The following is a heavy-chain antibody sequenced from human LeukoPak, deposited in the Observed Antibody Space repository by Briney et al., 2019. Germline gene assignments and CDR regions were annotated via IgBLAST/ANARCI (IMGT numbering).Heavy chain of an antibody. J-gene: IGHJ4*02. CDR3: ARVFTTVVTH. Sequence: PGRSLRLSCAASGFTFSKYGMHWVRQAPGKGLEWVAVTWYDGNNKYYVDSVKGRFTISRDNSKNTLYLQMNSLRAEDTAVYYCARVFTTVVTHWGQGTLVTVSS. D-gene: IGHD4-23*01. CDR2: TWYDGNNK. V-gene: IGHV3-33*08. CDR1: GFTFSKYG.